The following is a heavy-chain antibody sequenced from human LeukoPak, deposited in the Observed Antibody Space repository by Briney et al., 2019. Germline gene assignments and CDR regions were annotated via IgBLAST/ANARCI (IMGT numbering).Heavy chain of an antibody. CDR2: INHSGST. V-gene: IGHV4-34*01. Sequence: SETLSLTCAVYGGSFSDYYWSWIRQPPGKGLEWIGEINHSGSTNYNPSLKSRVTISVDTSKSQFSLKLSSVTAADTAVYYCARALPDYYYFYMDVWGKGTTVTVSS. J-gene: IGHJ6*03. CDR1: GGSFSDYY. CDR3: ARALPDYYYFYMDV. D-gene: IGHD2-2*01.